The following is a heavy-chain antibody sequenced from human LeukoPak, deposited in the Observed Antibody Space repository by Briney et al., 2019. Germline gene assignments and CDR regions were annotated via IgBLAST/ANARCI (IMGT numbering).Heavy chain of an antibody. CDR2: IIPTFGTV. D-gene: IGHD5-18*01. CDR3: ARATSANEYSYGFHFDY. CDR1: GTTFRSYA. Sequence: SVRVSCKASGTTFRSYAINWVRQAPGQGIEWVGAIIPTFGTVKYAQKFQGRVTMTADESTSTAYMDLSSLRSDDTAVYFCARATSANEYSYGFHFDYWGQGTLVTVSS. V-gene: IGHV1-69*01. J-gene: IGHJ4*02.